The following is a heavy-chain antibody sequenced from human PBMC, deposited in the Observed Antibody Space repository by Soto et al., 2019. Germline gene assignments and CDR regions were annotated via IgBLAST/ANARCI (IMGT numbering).Heavy chain of an antibody. CDR2: IYYSGST. D-gene: IGHD3-10*01. CDR1: GGSISSGGYY. J-gene: IGHJ6*02. CDR3: AREVLYGSGYGMDV. V-gene: IGHV4-31*03. Sequence: QVQLQESGPGLVKPSQTLSLTCTVSGGSISSGGYYWSWIRQHPGKGLEWIGYIYYSGSTYYNPSLRIRVPLSVDSSKNQFSLKLSSVTAADTAVYYCAREVLYGSGYGMDVWGQGTTVTVSS.